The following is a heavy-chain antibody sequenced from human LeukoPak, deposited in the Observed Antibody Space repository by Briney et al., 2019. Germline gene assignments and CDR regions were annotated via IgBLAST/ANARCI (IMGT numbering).Heavy chain of an antibody. J-gene: IGHJ5*02. D-gene: IGHD6-13*01. CDR2: ISAYNGNT. CDR1: GYTLTSYG. CDR3: ARRPGIAAAAPWFDP. V-gene: IGHV1-18*01. Sequence: ASVKVSCKASGYTLTSYGISWVRQAPGQGLEWMGWISAYNGNTNYAQKLQGRVTMTTDTSTSTAYMELRSLRSDDTAVYYCARRPGIAAAAPWFDPWGQGTLVTVSS.